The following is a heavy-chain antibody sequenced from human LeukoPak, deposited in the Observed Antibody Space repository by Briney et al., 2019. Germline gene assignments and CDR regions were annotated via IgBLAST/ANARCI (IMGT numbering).Heavy chain of an antibody. V-gene: IGHV1-46*01. CDR3: ARGVGTYRTYFDY. CDR1: GYTFTTYF. Sequence: GASVKVSCKASGYTFTTYFMHWLRQAPGQGLEWMGIINPSAVSTNYAQKFLGRVTMTRDTSTSTVYMELSSLRSEDTAVYYCARGVGTYRTYFDYWGQGTLVTVSS. J-gene: IGHJ4*02. CDR2: INPSAVST. D-gene: IGHD1-14*01.